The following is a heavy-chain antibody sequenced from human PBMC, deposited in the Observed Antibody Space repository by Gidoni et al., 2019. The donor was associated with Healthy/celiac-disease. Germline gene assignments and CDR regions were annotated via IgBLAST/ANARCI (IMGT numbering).Heavy chain of an antibody. CDR2: INHSGSP. Sequence: QVQLQQWGAGLLKPSETLSITCAVYGGSSRGYYWSWIRQPPGKGLVWIGEINHSGSPNYKPSRKIRFTVSVDTSKNQFSLKLISVTAADTAVYYCARCRRRYYGSWSYYSRYIADSSGYYYGPFDYWGQGTLVTVSS. D-gene: IGHD3-10*01. J-gene: IGHJ4*02. CDR1: GGSSRGYY. CDR3: ARCRRRYYGSWSYYSRYIADSSGYYYGPFDY. V-gene: IGHV4-34*01.